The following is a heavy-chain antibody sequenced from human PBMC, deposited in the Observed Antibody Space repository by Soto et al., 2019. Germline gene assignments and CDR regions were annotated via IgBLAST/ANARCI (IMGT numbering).Heavy chain of an antibody. CDR2: SSWNSDSI. V-gene: IGHV3-9*01. CDR3: AKDGQWELKPGCFDP. J-gene: IGHJ5*02. Sequence: EVQLVESGGGLVQPGRSLRLSCAASGFTFDDYAMHWVRQARGKGLVWVSGSSWNSDSIGYADSVQGRFTISRDNAKNSLYLQMNSLRAEDTALYYCAKDGQWELKPGCFDPWGQGTLVTVAT. D-gene: IGHD1-26*01. CDR1: GFTFDDYA.